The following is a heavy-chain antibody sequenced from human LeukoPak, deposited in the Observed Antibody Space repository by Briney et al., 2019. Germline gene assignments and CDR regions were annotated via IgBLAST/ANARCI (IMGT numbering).Heavy chain of an antibody. J-gene: IGHJ4*02. Sequence: GGSLRLSCAASRFTFSYFAMHWVRQAPGMGLEWVAVLSDDGSNKFYADSVKGRFTISRDNSKNTLYLQMNSLRAEDTAFYYCAKDPHSSSWYYFDSWGQGTLVTVSS. CDR3: AKDPHSSSWYYFDS. V-gene: IGHV3-30*18. D-gene: IGHD6-13*01. CDR1: RFTFSYFA. CDR2: LSDDGSNK.